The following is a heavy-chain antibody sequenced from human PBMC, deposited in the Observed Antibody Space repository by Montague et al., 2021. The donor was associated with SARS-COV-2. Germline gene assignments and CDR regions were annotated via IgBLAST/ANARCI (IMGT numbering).Heavy chain of an antibody. J-gene: IGHJ6*02. CDR3: ARVRYYGSGTSLGMDV. CDR2: INYSGST. Sequence: SETLSLTCAVYGGSFSGYYWSRIRQPPGKGLEWIGEINYSGSTNYNPSLKSRVTISVDASKNQFSLKLSSVTAADTAVYYCARVRYYGSGTSLGMDVWGQGTTVADSS. D-gene: IGHD3-10*01. CDR1: GGSFSGYY. V-gene: IGHV4-34*01.